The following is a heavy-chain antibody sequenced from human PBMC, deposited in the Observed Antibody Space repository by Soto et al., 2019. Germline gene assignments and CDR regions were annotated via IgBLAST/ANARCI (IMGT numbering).Heavy chain of an antibody. J-gene: IGHJ4*02. D-gene: IGHD1-26*01. Sequence: ASVKVSCKASGYTFTGHYIHWVRQAPEQGPEWMGEIGPESGATRYAQRFQGRVTMTRDMSITTVYMELNNLSPDDTAIYYCGRGRSGQIVVFYWGQGTPVTVSS. CDR2: IGPESGAT. CDR3: GRGRSGQIVVFY. CDR1: GYTFTGHY. V-gene: IGHV1-2*02.